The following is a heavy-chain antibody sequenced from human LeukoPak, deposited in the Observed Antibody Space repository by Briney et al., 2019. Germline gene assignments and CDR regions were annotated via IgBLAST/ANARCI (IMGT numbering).Heavy chain of an antibody. CDR2: ISYSGST. CDR3: ARVYYDILTGYNWFDP. J-gene: IGHJ5*02. D-gene: IGHD3-9*01. V-gene: IGHV4-61*01. CDR1: GGSVSSGSYY. Sequence: SETLSLTCTVSGGSVSSGSYYWTWIRQPPGKGLEWIGYISYSGSTNYNPSLKSRVTMSVDTSKNQFSLKLSSVTAADTAVYYCARVYYDILTGYNWFDPWGQGTLVTVSS.